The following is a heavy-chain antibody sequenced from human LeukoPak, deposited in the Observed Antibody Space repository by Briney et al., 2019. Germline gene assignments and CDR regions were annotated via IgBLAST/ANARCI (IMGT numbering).Heavy chain of an antibody. CDR3: ARDAYSSGFWYFDL. Sequence: PGGSLRLSCAASGFTFDDYGMSWVRQAPGKGLERVSGINWNGGSTGYADSVKGRFTISRDNAKNSLYLQMNSLRAEDTALYHCARDAYSSGFWYFDLWGRGTLVTVSS. CDR1: GFTFDDYG. D-gene: IGHD6-19*01. CDR2: INWNGGST. V-gene: IGHV3-20*01. J-gene: IGHJ2*01.